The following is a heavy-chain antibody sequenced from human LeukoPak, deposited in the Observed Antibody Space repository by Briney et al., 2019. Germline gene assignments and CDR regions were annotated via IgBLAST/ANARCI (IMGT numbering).Heavy chain of an antibody. J-gene: IGHJ4*02. D-gene: IGHD2-15*01. Sequence: GGSLRLSCAASGFTFSSYAMSWVRQAPGRGLEWVSGISGSGGSTYNADSVKGRFTISRDNSKNTLYLQMNSLRADDTAVYYCASRDPCSGGTCYGLGYWGQGTLVTVSS. CDR2: ISGSGGST. CDR3: ASRDPCSGGTCYGLGY. CDR1: GFTFSSYA. V-gene: IGHV3-23*01.